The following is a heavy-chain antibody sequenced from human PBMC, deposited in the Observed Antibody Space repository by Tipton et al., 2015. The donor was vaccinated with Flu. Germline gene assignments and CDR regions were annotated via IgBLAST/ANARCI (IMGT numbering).Heavy chain of an antibody. Sequence: TLSLTCTVSGYSISSGYYWGWIRQPPGKGLEWIGSIYHSGSTYYNPSLKSRVTISVETSKNQFSLKLSSVTAADTAVYYCARDLAPYSSGWYVPLAWGFDYWGQGTLVTVSS. V-gene: IGHV4-38-2*02. CDR1: GYSISSGYY. J-gene: IGHJ4*02. CDR2: IYHSGST. D-gene: IGHD6-19*01. CDR3: ARDLAPYSSGWYVPLAWGFDY.